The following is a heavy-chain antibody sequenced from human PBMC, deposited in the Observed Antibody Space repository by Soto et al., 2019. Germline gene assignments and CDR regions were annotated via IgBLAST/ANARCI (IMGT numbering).Heavy chain of an antibody. V-gene: IGHV4-34*01. CDR1: GGSFSGYY. D-gene: IGHD2-8*01. CDR3: ARGGGYCTNGVCRYYYGMDV. CDR2: INHSGST. Sequence: SETLSLTCAVYGGSFSGYYWTWIRQPPGKGLEWIGEINHSGSTNYNPSLKSRVTISVDTSKNQFSLKLSSVTAADTAVYYCARGGGYCTNGVCRYYYGMDVWGQGTTVTVSS. J-gene: IGHJ6*02.